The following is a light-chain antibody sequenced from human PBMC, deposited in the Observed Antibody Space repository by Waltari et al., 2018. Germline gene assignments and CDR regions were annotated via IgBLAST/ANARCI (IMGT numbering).Light chain of an antibody. CDR1: AGAVPSGLY. Sequence: QAVVTQEPSLTVSPGGTVPLTCGSRAGAVPSGLYPYWFQQKPGQAPRTLIYDTSNKHSWTPARFSGSLLGGKAALTLSGAQPEDEAEYYCLISYSGVGVFGGGTKLTVL. CDR3: LISYSGVGV. V-gene: IGLV7-46*01. CDR2: DTS. J-gene: IGLJ3*02.